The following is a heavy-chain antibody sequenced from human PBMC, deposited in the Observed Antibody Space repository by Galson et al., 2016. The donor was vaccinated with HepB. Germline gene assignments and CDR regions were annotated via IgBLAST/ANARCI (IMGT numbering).Heavy chain of an antibody. J-gene: IGHJ5*01. Sequence: SLRLSCAASGFAVSSNYMSWVRQAPGKGLEWVSIIYSGGSTYYADSVKGRFSISRDNSKNTLYLQMDSLRVEDTAVYYCTRDGWTSNWFGYWGQGTLVTVSS. V-gene: IGHV3-53*05. CDR3: TRDGWTSNWFGY. D-gene: IGHD6-19*01. CDR2: IYSGGST. CDR1: GFAVSSNY.